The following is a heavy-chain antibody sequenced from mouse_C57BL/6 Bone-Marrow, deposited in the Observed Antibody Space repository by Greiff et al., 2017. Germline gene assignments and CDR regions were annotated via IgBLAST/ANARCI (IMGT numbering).Heavy chain of an antibody. CDR2: ISSGGSYT. J-gene: IGHJ4*01. D-gene: IGHD2-3*01. V-gene: IGHV5-6*02. CDR3: ARRPYDGYYYAMDY. CDR1: GFTFSSYG. Sequence: EVTLMESGGDLVKPGGSLKLSCAASGFTFSSYGMSWVRQTPDKRLEWVATISSGGSYTYYPDSVKGRFTISRDNAKKTLYLQMSSLKSEDTAMYYCARRPYDGYYYAMDYWGQGTSVTVSS.